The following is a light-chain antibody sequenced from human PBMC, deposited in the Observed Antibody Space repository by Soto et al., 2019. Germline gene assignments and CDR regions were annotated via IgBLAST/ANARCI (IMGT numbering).Light chain of an antibody. CDR1: RSISTY. CDR2: KAS. CDR3: QQSDSTPYT. J-gene: IGKJ2*01. Sequence: QMTQSPATLSSSEGDRVTITCRASRSISTYLAWYRHKPGEAPKLLIYKASTLERGVPSRFSGSGSGTDFTLTISSLQPDDFSTYYCQQSDSTPYTFGQGTKV. V-gene: IGKV1-5*03.